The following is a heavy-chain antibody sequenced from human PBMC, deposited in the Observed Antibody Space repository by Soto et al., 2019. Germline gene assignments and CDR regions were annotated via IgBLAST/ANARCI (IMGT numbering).Heavy chain of an antibody. V-gene: IGHV3-74*01. CDR3: ARDNYDVYGMDV. D-gene: IGHD3-22*01. Sequence: PGGSLRLSCAASGFTFSTYWRHWLRQAPGKGLVAVSRINSDGSSTSYADSVKGRFTISRDNAKNTLYLQMNSLRAEDTAVYYCARDNYDVYGMDVWGQGTTVTAP. J-gene: IGHJ6*02. CDR1: GFTFSTYW. CDR2: INSDGSST.